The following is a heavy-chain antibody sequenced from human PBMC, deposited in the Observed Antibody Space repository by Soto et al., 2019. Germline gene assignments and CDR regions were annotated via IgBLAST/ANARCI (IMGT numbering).Heavy chain of an antibody. V-gene: IGHV5-10-1*03. CDR3: ARLDGASPDALDF. D-gene: IGHD2-2*01. CDR2: IDPSDSYS. J-gene: IGHJ3*01. Sequence: EVQLVQSGAEVKKPGESLKISCKGSVYNINTFWISWLRQMPGKGLEWMGRIDPSDSYSDYSPSFKGHVSISSDKSVTTAYLTWSSLKASDTAIYYCARLDGASPDALDFWGQGTMVTVSS. CDR1: VYNINTFW.